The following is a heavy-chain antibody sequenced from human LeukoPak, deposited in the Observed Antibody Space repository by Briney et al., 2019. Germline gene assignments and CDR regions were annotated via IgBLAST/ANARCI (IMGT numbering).Heavy chain of an antibody. J-gene: IGHJ5*02. CDR1: GYTFTGYY. V-gene: IGHV1-2*02. D-gene: IGHD3-10*01. Sequence: ASVTVSCKASGYTFTGYYMHWVRQAPGQGLEWMGWINPNSGGTNYAQKFQGRVTMTRDTSISTAYMELSRLRSDDTAVYYCARDLAEDYYGDYWFDPWGQGTLVTASS. CDR2: INPNSGGT. CDR3: ARDLAEDYYGDYWFDP.